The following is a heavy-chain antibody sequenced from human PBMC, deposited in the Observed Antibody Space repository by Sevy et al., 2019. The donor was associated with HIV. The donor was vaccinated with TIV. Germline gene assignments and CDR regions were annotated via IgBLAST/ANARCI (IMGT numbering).Heavy chain of an antibody. CDR2: INPNAGGSGGT. J-gene: IGHJ4*02. V-gene: IGHV1-2*02. CDR1: TYSFTAYY. CDR3: ARGGLLSPGHYSDY. D-gene: IGHD2-15*01. Sequence: ASVKVSCKTSTYSFTAYYIHWVRQAPGQGLEWMGWINPNAGGSGGTNYAQKFQGRVTMTSDASINTAYMELTRLTSDDTAVYYCARGGLLSPGHYSDYWGQGTLVTVSS.